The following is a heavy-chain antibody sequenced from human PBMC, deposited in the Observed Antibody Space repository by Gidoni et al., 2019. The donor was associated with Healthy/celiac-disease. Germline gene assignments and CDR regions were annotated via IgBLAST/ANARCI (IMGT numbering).Heavy chain of an antibody. V-gene: IGHV3-9*01. CDR2: ISLNSGSI. J-gene: IGHJ4*02. CDR3: AKDSADYYASSGFDY. CDR1: GFTVEAYA. D-gene: IGHD3-22*01. Sequence: EVQLVEYGGGLVPRGRSRRLSCAASGFTVEAYARHWVRQAPGKGLEWFSGISLNSGSIGYADSVKGRFTIARDNAKNSLYLQMNSLRAEDTALYYCAKDSADYYASSGFDYWGQGTMVTVSS.